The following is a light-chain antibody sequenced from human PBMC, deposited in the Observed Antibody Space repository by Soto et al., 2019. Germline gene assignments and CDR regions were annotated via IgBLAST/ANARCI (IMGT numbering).Light chain of an antibody. V-gene: IGLV2-11*01. J-gene: IGLJ1*01. CDR1: TSDFGGYDF. CDR2: DVT. CDR3: CSYAGTSIFYV. Sequence: QSVLTQPRSVSGSPGQSVTISCTGTTSDFGGYDFVSWYQQHPGKAPKLMIYDVTKRPSGVPDRFSGSRSGNTASLTIFGFQAEDDADYYCCSYAGTSIFYVFGTGTKVTVL.